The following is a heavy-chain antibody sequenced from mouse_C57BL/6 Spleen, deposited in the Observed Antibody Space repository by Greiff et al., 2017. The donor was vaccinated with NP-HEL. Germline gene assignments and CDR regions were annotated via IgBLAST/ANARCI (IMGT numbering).Heavy chain of an antibody. CDR3: ARVYDGYYGYFDV. J-gene: IGHJ1*03. CDR2: INPSNGGT. Sequence: QVQLQQPGTELVKPGASVKLSCKASGFTFTSYWMHWVKQRPGQGLEWIGNINPSNGGTNYNEKFKSKATLTVDKSSSTAYMQLSSVTSEDCAVNYCARVYDGYYGYFDVWGKGTTVTVSS. V-gene: IGHV1-53*01. D-gene: IGHD2-2*01. CDR1: GFTFTSYW.